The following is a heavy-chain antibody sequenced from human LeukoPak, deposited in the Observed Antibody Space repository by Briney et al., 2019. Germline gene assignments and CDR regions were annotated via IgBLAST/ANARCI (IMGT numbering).Heavy chain of an antibody. J-gene: IGHJ4*02. CDR3: SSDGGKNFDY. Sequence: GRSLRLSCAASGFTFSSYGMHWVRQAPGKGLEWVAVISYGGSNKYYADSVKGRFTTSRDNSKNTLYLQMNSLRAEDTAVYYCSSDGGKNFDYWGQGTLVTVSS. V-gene: IGHV3-30*03. CDR1: GFTFSSYG. D-gene: IGHD4-23*01. CDR2: ISYGGSNK.